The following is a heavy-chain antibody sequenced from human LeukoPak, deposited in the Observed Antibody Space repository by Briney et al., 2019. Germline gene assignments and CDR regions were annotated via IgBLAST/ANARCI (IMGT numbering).Heavy chain of an antibody. J-gene: IGHJ3*02. Sequence: PGGSLRLSCAASGFTFSSYEMNWVRQAPGKGLEWVSVIYSGGSTYYADSVKGRFTISRDNSKNTLYLQMNSLRAEDTAVYYCARDPGGPHTVKWDAFDIWGQGTMVTVSS. CDR3: ARDPGGPHTVKWDAFDI. CDR2: IYSGGST. CDR1: GFTFSSYE. D-gene: IGHD2-2*02. V-gene: IGHV3-53*01.